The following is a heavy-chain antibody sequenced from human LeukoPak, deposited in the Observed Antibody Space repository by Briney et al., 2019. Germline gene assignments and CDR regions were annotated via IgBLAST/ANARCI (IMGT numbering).Heavy chain of an antibody. V-gene: IGHV3-23*01. CDR3: ARDDIVVVVAARGMDV. CDR2: ISGSGGST. D-gene: IGHD2-15*01. Sequence: GGSLRLSCAASGFTFSSYAMSWVRQAPGKGLEWVSAISGSGGSTYYADSVKGRFTISRDNSKNTLYLQMNSLRAEDTAVYYCARDDIVVVVAARGMDVWGQGTTVTVSS. CDR1: GFTFSSYA. J-gene: IGHJ6*02.